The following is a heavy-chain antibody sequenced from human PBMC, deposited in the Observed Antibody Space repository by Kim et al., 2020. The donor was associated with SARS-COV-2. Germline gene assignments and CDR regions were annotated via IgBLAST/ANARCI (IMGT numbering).Heavy chain of an antibody. J-gene: IGHJ4*02. D-gene: IGHD1-1*01. V-gene: IGHV6-1*01. Sequence: SQTLSLTCAISGDSVSSSRAAWNWIRQSPSRGLEWLGRTYYRSKWYNDYAVSVKSRITINPDTSKNQFSLQLNSVTPEDTAVYYCVRDLANGHCGFDYWGQGTLVTVSS. CDR1: GDSVSSSRAA. CDR3: VRDLANGHCGFDY. CDR2: TYYRSKWYN.